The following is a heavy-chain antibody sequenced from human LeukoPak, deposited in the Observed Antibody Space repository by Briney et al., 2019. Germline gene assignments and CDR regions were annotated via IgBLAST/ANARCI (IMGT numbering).Heavy chain of an antibody. D-gene: IGHD1-26*01. CDR1: GFTFSSYG. J-gene: IGHJ3*02. CDR2: IRFDGSDK. Sequence: GGSLRLSCAASGFTFSSYGMHWVRQAPGKGLEWVAFIRFDGSDKNYADSVKGRFTISRDNSKNTLFLQMNRLRGEDTAVYYCAKDPVLVGATPDAFDIWGQGTMVTVSS. CDR3: AKDPVLVGATPDAFDI. V-gene: IGHV3-30*02.